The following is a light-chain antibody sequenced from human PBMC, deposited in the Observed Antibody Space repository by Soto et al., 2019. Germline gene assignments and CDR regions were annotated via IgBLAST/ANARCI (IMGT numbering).Light chain of an antibody. Sequence: GLTQSPGTLSLSPGERATLSCRASQSVSSSYLAWYQQKPGQAPRLLIYGASRRATGIPDRFTGSGSGTDFTLTISRLEPEDFAVYYCQQYVSSPWAFGQGTKVDNK. CDR3: QQYVSSPWA. CDR2: GAS. V-gene: IGKV3-20*01. CDR1: QSVSSSY. J-gene: IGKJ1*01.